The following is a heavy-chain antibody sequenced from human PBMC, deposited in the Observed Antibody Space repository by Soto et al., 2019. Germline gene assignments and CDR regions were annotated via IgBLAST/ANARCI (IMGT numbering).Heavy chain of an antibody. Sequence: GGSLRLSCAASGFTFSSYWMSWVRQAPGKGLEWVANIKQDGSEKYYVDSVKGRFTISRDNAKNSLYLQMNNLRAEDTAVYYCARLRFLEWLDGGYMDVWGKGTTVTVS. D-gene: IGHD3-3*01. CDR1: GFTFSSYW. J-gene: IGHJ6*03. V-gene: IGHV3-7*01. CDR3: ARLRFLEWLDGGYMDV. CDR2: IKQDGSEK.